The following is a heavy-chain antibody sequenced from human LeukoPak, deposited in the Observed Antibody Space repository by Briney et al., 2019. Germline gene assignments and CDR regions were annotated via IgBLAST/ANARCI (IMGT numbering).Heavy chain of an antibody. D-gene: IGHD2-15*01. V-gene: IGHV3-23*01. CDR1: GFTFSSYA. Sequence: GGSLRLSCAASGFTFSSYAMSWVRQAPGKGLEWVSAISGSGGSTYYADSVKGRFTISRDNSKNTLYLQMNSLRAEDTAVYYCAKDLRRGYCSGGSCYSYLLGYFDYWGQGTLVTASS. CDR2: ISGSGGST. J-gene: IGHJ4*02. CDR3: AKDLRRGYCSGGSCYSYLLGYFDY.